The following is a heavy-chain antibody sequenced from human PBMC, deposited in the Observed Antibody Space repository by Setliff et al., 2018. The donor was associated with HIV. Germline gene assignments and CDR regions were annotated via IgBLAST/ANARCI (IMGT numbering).Heavy chain of an antibody. V-gene: IGHV1-2*06. CDR2: VNPNSGGT. CDR3: ASKVYCTNGVCLDAFDT. Sequence: ASVKVSCKASGYTFTAYYMNWVRHAPGQGLEWMGRVNPNSGGTNYAQKFQGRVTMTRDTSISTAYMELRRLRSDDTAVYYCASKVYCTNGVCLDAFDTWGQGTMVTVS. J-gene: IGHJ3*02. CDR1: GYTFTAYY. D-gene: IGHD2-8*01.